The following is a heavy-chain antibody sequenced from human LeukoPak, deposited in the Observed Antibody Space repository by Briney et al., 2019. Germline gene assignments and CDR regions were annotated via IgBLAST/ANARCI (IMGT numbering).Heavy chain of an antibody. D-gene: IGHD2-21*02. CDR1: GHPLNTFY. V-gene: IGHV4-59*01. Sequence: PSETLSLTCTVSGHPLNTFYWTWIRQTPGKGLEWIGFVAYSGSSHHNPSLKPRYSISRNTSKHQFSLALISVTPADTAVYYCARVVRGVVTSNWFDPWGQGTLVTVSS. CDR3: ARVVRGVVTSNWFDP. CDR2: VAYSGSS. J-gene: IGHJ5*02.